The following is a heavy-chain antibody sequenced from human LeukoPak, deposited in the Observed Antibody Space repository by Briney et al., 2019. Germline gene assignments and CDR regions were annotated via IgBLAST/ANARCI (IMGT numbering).Heavy chain of an antibody. D-gene: IGHD4-23*01. V-gene: IGHV3-74*01. Sequence: GGSLRLSCAASGFTFSSYAMSWVRQAPGKGLVWVSRIDRDGSRINYADSVKGRFTISRDNGKNTLFLQMNSLRAEDAAVYYCVRGNDYGGPHYWGQGTLVTVSS. CDR3: VRGNDYGGPHY. J-gene: IGHJ4*02. CDR2: IDRDGSRI. CDR1: GFTFSSYA.